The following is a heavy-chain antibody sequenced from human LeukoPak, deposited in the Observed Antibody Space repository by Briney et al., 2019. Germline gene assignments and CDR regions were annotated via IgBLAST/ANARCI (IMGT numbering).Heavy chain of an antibody. D-gene: IGHD3-10*01. CDR1: GGSISSGGYS. CDR2: IYHSGST. CDR3: ARGEYGSGSYQFDY. J-gene: IGHJ4*02. Sequence: SQTLSLTCAVSGGSISSGGYSWSWIRQPPGKGPEWIGYIYHSGSTYYNPSLKSRVTISVDRSKNQFSLKLSSVTAADTAVYYCARGEYGSGSYQFDYWGQGTLVTVSS. V-gene: IGHV4-30-2*01.